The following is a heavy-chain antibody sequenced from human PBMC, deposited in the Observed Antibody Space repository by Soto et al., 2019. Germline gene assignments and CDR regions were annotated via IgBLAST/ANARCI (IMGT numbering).Heavy chain of an antibody. D-gene: IGHD2-15*01. CDR1: GFTFSSYS. V-gene: IGHV3-21*01. Sequence: GGSLRLSCAASGFTFSSYSMNWVRQAPGKGLEWVSSISSSSSYIYYADSVKGRFTISRDNAKNSLYLQMNSLRAEDTAVYYCARDFQYCSGGSCYSDAFDIWGQGTMVTVSS. CDR2: ISSSSSYI. CDR3: ARDFQYCSGGSCYSDAFDI. J-gene: IGHJ3*02.